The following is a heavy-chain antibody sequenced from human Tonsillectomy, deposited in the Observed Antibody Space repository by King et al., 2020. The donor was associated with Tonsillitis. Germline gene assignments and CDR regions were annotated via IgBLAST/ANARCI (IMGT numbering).Heavy chain of an antibody. CDR1: GFTFGDYA. D-gene: IGHD6-6*01. CDR2: IRSKVYGGTT. J-gene: IGHJ4*02. CDR3: TRLSYSSSGNYYFDY. V-gene: IGHV3-49*04. Sequence: VQLVESGGGLVQPGRSLRLSCTASGFTFGDYAMSWVRQAPGKGLEWVGFIRSKVYGGTTEYAASVKGRFTISRDDSKSIAYLQMNSLKTEDTAVYYCTRLSYSSSGNYYFDYWGQGTLVTGSS.